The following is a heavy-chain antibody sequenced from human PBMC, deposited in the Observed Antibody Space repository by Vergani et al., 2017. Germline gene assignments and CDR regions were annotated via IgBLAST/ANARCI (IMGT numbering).Heavy chain of an antibody. CDR1: GFTFTSSA. V-gene: IGHV1-58*02. J-gene: IGHJ4*02. CDR2: IVVGSGNT. CDR3: AADPKGLLWFGEFPPAFDY. Sequence: QMQLVQSGPEVKKPGTSVKVSCKASGFTFTSSAMLWVRQARGQRLEWIGWIVVGSGNTNYAQKFQERVTITRDMSTSTAYMELSSLRSEDTAVYCCAADPKGLLWFGEFPPAFDYWGQGTLVTVSS. D-gene: IGHD3-10*01.